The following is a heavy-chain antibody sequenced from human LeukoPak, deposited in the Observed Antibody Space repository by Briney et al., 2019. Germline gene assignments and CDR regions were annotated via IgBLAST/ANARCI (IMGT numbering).Heavy chain of an antibody. CDR3: ARERAIFGVVNYYYYYYMDV. V-gene: IGHV4-61*02. J-gene: IGHJ6*03. Sequence: SETLSLTCTVSGGSISSGSYYWSWIRQPAGKGLEWIGRIYTSGSTNYNPSLKSRVTISVDTSKNQFSLKLSSVTAADTAVYYCARERAIFGVVNYYYYYYMDVWGKGTTVTVSS. D-gene: IGHD3-3*01. CDR2: IYTSGST. CDR1: GGSISSGSYY.